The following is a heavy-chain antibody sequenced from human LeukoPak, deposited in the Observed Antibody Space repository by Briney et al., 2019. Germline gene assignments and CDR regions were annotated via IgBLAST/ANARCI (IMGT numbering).Heavy chain of an antibody. CDR1: GFTFSSYS. V-gene: IGHV3-53*01. D-gene: IGHD3-22*01. J-gene: IGHJ4*02. CDR2: IYSGGTT. Sequence: GGSLRLSCAASGFTFSSYSMNWVRQAPGKGLEWVSVIYSGGTTYYADSVKGRFTISRDNSKNTLYLQMNSLRAEDTAVYYCAKASYDSSGYYYFDYWGQGTLVTVSS. CDR3: AKASYDSSGYYYFDY.